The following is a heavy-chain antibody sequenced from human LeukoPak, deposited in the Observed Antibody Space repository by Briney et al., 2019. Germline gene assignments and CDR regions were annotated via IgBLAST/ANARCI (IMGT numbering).Heavy chain of an antibody. CDR2: IIGGGST. Sequence: PGGSLRLSCAASGFTFSTYAMSWGRQAPGKGLECVSGIIGGGSTYYAGSVKGRFTISRDNSKNTLYLQMNSLRAEDTAVYYCAKASGTYYAPFDYWGQGTLVTVSS. J-gene: IGHJ4*02. V-gene: IGHV3-23*01. CDR3: AKASGTYYAPFDY. CDR1: GFTFSTYA. D-gene: IGHD1-26*01.